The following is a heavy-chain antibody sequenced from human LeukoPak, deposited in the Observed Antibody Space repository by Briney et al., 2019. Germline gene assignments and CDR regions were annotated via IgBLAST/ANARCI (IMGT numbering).Heavy chain of an antibody. CDR2: INHSGST. V-gene: IGHV4-34*01. CDR1: GGSFSGYY. Sequence: PSETLSLTCAVYGGSFSGYYWSWIRQPPGKGLEWIGEINHSGSTNYNPSLKSRVTISVDTSKNQFSLKLSSVTAADTAVYYRARDLGSQGGVLNWFDPWGQGTLVTVSS. CDR3: ARDLGSQGGVLNWFDP. J-gene: IGHJ5*02. D-gene: IGHD2-8*02.